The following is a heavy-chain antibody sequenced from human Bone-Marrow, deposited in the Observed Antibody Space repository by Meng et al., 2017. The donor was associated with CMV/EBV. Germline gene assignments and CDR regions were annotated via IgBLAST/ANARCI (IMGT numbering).Heavy chain of an antibody. V-gene: IGHV4-39*07. D-gene: IGHD2-8*01. CDR2: IYYSGST. CDR1: GGSISSSSYY. Sequence: SETLSLTCTVSGGSISSSSYYWGWIRQPPGKGLEWIGSIYYSGSTYYNPSLKSRVTISVDTSKNQFSLKLSSVTAADTAVYYCASAGYCTNGVCYSDYWGQGTLVTVSS. CDR3: ASAGYCTNGVCYSDY. J-gene: IGHJ4*02.